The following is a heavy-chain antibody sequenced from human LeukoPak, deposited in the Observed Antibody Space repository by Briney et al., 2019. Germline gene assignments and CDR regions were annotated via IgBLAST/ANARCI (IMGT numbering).Heavy chain of an antibody. Sequence: SETLSLTCTVSGGSIGRSSYYWGWIRQPPGKGLEWIGNIYYSGSTYYNPSLKSRVTISVDTSKNQFSLKLSSVTAADTAVYYCARMFSGYSSSWYGVGYYFDYWGQGTLVTVSS. D-gene: IGHD6-13*01. CDR3: ARMFSGYSSSWYGVGYYFDY. CDR1: GGSIGRSSYY. J-gene: IGHJ4*02. CDR2: IYYSGST. V-gene: IGHV4-39*07.